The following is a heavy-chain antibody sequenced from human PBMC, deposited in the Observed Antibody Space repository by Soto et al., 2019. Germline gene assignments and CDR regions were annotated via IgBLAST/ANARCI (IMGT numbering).Heavy chain of an antibody. CDR3: ARHPYSSSWYYYYYYGMDV. CDR1: GGSISSGGYY. J-gene: IGHJ6*02. D-gene: IGHD6-13*01. CDR2: IYYSGST. Sequence: SETLSLTCTVSGGSISSGGYYWSWIRQHPGKGLEWIGYIYYSGSTYYNPSLKSRVTISVDTSKNQFSLKLSSVTAADTAVYYCARHPYSSSWYYYYYYGMDVWGQGTTVTVSS. V-gene: IGHV4-31*03.